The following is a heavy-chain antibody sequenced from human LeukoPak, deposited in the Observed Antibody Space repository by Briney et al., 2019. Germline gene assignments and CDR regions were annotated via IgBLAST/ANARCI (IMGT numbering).Heavy chain of an antibody. D-gene: IGHD5-18*01. CDR3: ARVDTAMVMFHYYYYMDV. CDR1: GFTFSSYS. J-gene: IGHJ6*03. Sequence: GGSLRLSCAASGFTFSSYSMNWVRQAPGKGLEWVSYISSSSSTIYYADSVKGRFTISRDNAKNSLYLQMNSLRAEDTAVYYCARVDTAMVMFHYYYYMDVWGKGTTVTVSS. V-gene: IGHV3-48*01. CDR2: ISSSSSTI.